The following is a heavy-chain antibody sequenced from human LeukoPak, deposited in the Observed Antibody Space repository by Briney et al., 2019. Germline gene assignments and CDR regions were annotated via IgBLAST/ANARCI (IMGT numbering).Heavy chain of an antibody. CDR1: RFTFSSYA. CDR3: AKDFATGYSSGWYVY. Sequence: PGGSLRLSCAASRFTFSSYAMSWVRQAPGKGREWVSAISGSGGSTYYADSVKGRFTISRDNSKNTLYLQMNSLRAEDTAVYYCAKDFATGYSSGWYVYWGQGTLVTVSS. CDR2: ISGSGGST. D-gene: IGHD6-19*01. J-gene: IGHJ4*02. V-gene: IGHV3-23*01.